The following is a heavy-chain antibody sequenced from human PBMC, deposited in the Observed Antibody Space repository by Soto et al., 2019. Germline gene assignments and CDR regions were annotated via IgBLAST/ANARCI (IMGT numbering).Heavy chain of an antibody. CDR1: GYTFRDYD. CDR2: MNPNSGNT. J-gene: IGHJ4*02. D-gene: IGHD3-22*01. CDR3: TRRARIGKQLWLPFDY. V-gene: IGHV1-8*01. Sequence: ASVKVSCKASGYTFRDYDINWVRQASGQGLEWMGWMNPNSGNTAYAQKFQGRVTMTGDTTTNTAYMELSSLTSADTAVYYCTRRARIGKQLWLPFDYWAQGTLVTAPQ.